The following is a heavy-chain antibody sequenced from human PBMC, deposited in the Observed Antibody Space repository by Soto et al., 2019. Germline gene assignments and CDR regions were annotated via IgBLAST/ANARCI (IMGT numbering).Heavy chain of an antibody. CDR3: ARSYYYGYYGMDV. J-gene: IGHJ6*02. CDR1: GGTFSSYA. V-gene: IGHV1-69*13. Sequence: ASVKVSCKASGGTFSSYAISWVRQAPGQGLEWMGGIIPIFGTANYAQKFQGRVTITADESTSTAYMEPSSLRSEDTAVYYCARSYYYGYYGMDVWGQGTTVTVSS. CDR2: IIPIFGTA.